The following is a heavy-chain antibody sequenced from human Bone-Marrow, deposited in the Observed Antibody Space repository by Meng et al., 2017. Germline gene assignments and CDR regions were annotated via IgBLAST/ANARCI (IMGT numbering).Heavy chain of an antibody. J-gene: IGHJ4*02. CDR2: ISYDGSNK. V-gene: IGHV3-30*04. CDR1: GFAFSSYA. Sequence: GESLKTSCAAPGFAFSSYAMHWVRQAPGKGLEWVTVISYDGSNKYYADSVKGRFTISRDNSKNTLYLQMNSLRAEDTTVYYCARDRRWLQTFYYWGQGTLVTVSS. CDR3: ARDRRWLQTFYY. D-gene: IGHD5-24*01.